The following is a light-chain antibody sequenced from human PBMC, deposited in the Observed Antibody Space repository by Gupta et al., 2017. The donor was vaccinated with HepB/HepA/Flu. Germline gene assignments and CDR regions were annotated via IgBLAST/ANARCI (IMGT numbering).Light chain of an antibody. CDR3: QKYDSAPFT. CDR1: QDISAY. J-gene: IGKJ3*01. V-gene: IGKV1-27*01. Sequence: DMQMTQTPSSLSASVGDRVTITCRASQDISAYLAWFQQKTGRVPKVLIYAASTLQSGVPSRFSGSGSGTDFTLTITSLQPEDFATYFCQKYDSAPFTFGPGTKVEIK. CDR2: AAS.